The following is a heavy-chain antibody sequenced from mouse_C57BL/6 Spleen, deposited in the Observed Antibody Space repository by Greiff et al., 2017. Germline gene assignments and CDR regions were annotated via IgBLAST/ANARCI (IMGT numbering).Heavy chain of an antibody. Sequence: DVHLVESGGGLVKPGGSLKLSCAASGFTFSSYAMSWVRQTPEKRLEWVATISDGGSYTYYPDNVKGRFTISRDNAKNNLYLQMSHLKSEDTAMYYCARDERKRGFDYWGQGTTLTVSS. CDR2: ISDGGSYT. CDR3: ARDERKRGFDY. V-gene: IGHV5-4*01. CDR1: GFTFSSYA. J-gene: IGHJ2*01.